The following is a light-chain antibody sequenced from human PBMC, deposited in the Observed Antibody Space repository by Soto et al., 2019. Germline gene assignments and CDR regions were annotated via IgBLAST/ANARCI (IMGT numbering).Light chain of an antibody. CDR3: HQYGDSPQT. CDR2: GTS. J-gene: IGKJ1*01. CDR1: QSVTTSY. V-gene: IGKV3-20*01. Sequence: EIVLTQSPGTLSVSPGERATLSCRTSQSVTTSYLAWYQQKPGQAPRLLIYGTSNRATGILDRFSGSGSATDFTLTISRLEPEDFAVYYCHQYGDSPQTFGQGTKVEI.